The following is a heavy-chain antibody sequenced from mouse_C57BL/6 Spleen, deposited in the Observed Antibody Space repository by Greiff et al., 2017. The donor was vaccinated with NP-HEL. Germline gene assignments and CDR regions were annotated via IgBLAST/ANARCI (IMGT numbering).Heavy chain of an antibody. CDR1: GFTFSSYG. V-gene: IGHV5-6*01. D-gene: IGHD4-1*01. CDR2: ISSGGSYT. J-gene: IGHJ2*01. Sequence: EVQLVESGGDLVKPGGSLKLSCAASGFTFSSYGMSWVRQTPDKRLEWVATISSGGSYTYYPDSVKGRFTISRDNAKNTLYLQMSSLKSEDTAMYYCARHGVTGVDYWGQGTTLTVSS. CDR3: ARHGVTGVDY.